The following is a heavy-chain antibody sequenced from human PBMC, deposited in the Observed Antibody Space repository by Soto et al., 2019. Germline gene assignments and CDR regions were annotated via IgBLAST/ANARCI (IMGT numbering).Heavy chain of an antibody. CDR2: ISYDGSNK. Sequence: QVQLVESGGGVVQPGRSLRLSCAASGFTFSSYAMHWVRQAPGKGLEWVAVISYDGSNKYYADSVKGRFTISRDNSKNTLYLQMNSLRAEDTAVYYCARDRVGHYYYYDLDVWGQGTTVTVSS. CDR3: ARDRVGHYYYYDLDV. V-gene: IGHV3-30-3*01. CDR1: GFTFSSYA. D-gene: IGHD3-10*01. J-gene: IGHJ6*02.